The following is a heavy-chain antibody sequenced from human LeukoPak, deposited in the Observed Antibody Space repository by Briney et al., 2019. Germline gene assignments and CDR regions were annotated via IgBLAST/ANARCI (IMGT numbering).Heavy chain of an antibody. CDR1: GLTFSSYP. J-gene: IGHJ4*02. Sequence: PGGSLRLSCAASGLTFSSYPMSWVRQAPGKGLQWVSAISNGGGSAYYADSVKGRFTISRDNSKNTLYLQMNSLRAEDTAVYYCAKSMTTVTTPTVSYWGQGTLVTVSS. V-gene: IGHV3-23*01. CDR3: AKSMTTVTTPTVSY. D-gene: IGHD4-17*01. CDR2: ISNGGGSA.